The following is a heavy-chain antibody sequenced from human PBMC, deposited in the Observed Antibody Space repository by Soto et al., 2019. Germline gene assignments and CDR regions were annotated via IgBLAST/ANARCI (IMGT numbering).Heavy chain of an antibody. CDR1: GFTFSSYA. CDR2: ISYDGSNK. J-gene: IGHJ6*02. D-gene: IGHD3-10*01. Sequence: PGGSLRLSCAASGFTFSSYAMHWVRQAPGKGLEWVAVISYDGSNKYYADSVKGRFTISRDNSKNTLYLQMNSLRAEDTAVYYCARGKAKGVFSYYYYYGMDVWGQGTTVTVSS. V-gene: IGHV3-30-3*01. CDR3: ARGKAKGVFSYYYYYGMDV.